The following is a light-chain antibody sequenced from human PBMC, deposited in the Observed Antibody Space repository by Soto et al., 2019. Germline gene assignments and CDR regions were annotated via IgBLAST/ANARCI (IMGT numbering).Light chain of an antibody. V-gene: IGKV1-6*01. Sequence: AIQMTQSPSPLSASVGDRVTITCRASQAIRNDLAWYQQKPGKAPKLLIYAASSLQIRVPSRFSGSGSGTDFTLTISSLQHEDFETYYCLQDYSYPFTLGPGTKVDIK. CDR2: AAS. CDR3: LQDYSYPFT. J-gene: IGKJ3*01. CDR1: QAIRND.